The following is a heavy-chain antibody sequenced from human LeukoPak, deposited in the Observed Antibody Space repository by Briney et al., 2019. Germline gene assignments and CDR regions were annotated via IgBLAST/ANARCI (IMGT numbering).Heavy chain of an antibody. CDR3: ARARGNTDGYFEY. J-gene: IGHJ4*02. V-gene: IGHV3-74*01. D-gene: IGHD5-18*01. CDR2: INGDASST. Sequence: GGSLRLSCAASGLTLSGYWMRWVRQAPGKGLVWVSRINGDASSTSYADSVKGRFTISRDNAKSTLYLQMNSLRLQDTAVYYCARARGNTDGYFEYWGQGTLVTVSS. CDR1: GLTLSGYW.